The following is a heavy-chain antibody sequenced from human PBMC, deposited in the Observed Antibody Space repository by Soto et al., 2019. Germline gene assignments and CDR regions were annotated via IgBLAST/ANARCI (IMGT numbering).Heavy chain of an antibody. V-gene: IGHV1-46*01. J-gene: IGHJ4*02. CDR2: INPSGGST. Sequence: ASVKVSCKASGYTFTNYYIHWVRQAPGQGLEWMGIINPSGGSTTYAQKFQGRVTMTRDTSTSTVYVELSSLRSEDTAVYYCARFLDYYDRSGTNDYWGQGTLVTVSS. CDR1: GYTFTNYY. D-gene: IGHD3-22*01. CDR3: ARFLDYYDRSGTNDY.